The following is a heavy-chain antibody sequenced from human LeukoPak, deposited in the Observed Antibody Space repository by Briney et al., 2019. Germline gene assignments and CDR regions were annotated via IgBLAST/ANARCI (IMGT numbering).Heavy chain of an antibody. CDR1: GLTFTNYW. Sequence: GGSLRLSCAAPGLTFTNYWMHWVRQAPGKGLESVAYIHPDGAEKYYMESLRGRFAISRDNAKNSLYLQMSNLRDEDTAVYYCTSRYDFWSGYFQGYYFDFWGQGSLVTVSS. D-gene: IGHD3-3*01. J-gene: IGHJ4*02. CDR3: TSRYDFWSGYFQGYYFDF. V-gene: IGHV3-7*01. CDR2: IHPDGAEK.